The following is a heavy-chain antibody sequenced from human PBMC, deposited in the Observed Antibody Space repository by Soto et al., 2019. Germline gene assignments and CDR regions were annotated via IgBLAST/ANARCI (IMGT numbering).Heavy chain of an antibody. CDR1: GFSLSTSGVG. D-gene: IGHD6-13*01. CDR3: AHRLGFSNRQYYFDY. CDR2: IYWDDDK. J-gene: IGHJ4*02. Sequence: QITLKESGPTLVKPTQTLTLTCTFSGFSLSTSGVGVGWIRQPPGKALEWLALIYWDDDKRYRPSLQSRLTITKDTSKNQVVLTMTNMDPVDTATYYCAHRLGFSNRQYYFDYWGKGTLVTVSS. V-gene: IGHV2-5*02.